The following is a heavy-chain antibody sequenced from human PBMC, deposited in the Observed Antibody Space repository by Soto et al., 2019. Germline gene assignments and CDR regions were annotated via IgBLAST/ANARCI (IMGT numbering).Heavy chain of an antibody. CDR2: IYYSGST. D-gene: IGHD3-3*01. CDR1: GGSISSGDYY. Sequence: SETLSLTCTVSGGSISSGDYYWSWIRQPPEKGLEWIGYIYYSGSTYYNPSLKSRVTISVDTSKNQFSLKLSSVTAADTAVYYCARVSVDFWSGYTDFDYWGQGTLVTVSS. CDR3: ARVSVDFWSGYTDFDY. V-gene: IGHV4-30-4*01. J-gene: IGHJ4*02.